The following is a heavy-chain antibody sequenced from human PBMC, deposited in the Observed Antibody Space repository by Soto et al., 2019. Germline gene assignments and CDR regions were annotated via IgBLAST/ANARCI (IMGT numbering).Heavy chain of an antibody. D-gene: IGHD6-13*01. CDR3: GKYGFGTAAAGTVWFDP. CDR2: ISGSGGST. Sequence: EVQLLESGGGLVQPGGSLRLSCAASGFTFNIYAMSWVRQAPGKGLAWVSSISGSGGSTYYADSVKGRFTISRDNSKNTLYLKMKRLGAGATAGYNWGKYGFGTAAAGTVWFDPWGQGNRVTGSS. V-gene: IGHV3-23*01. J-gene: IGHJ5*02. CDR1: GFTFNIYA.